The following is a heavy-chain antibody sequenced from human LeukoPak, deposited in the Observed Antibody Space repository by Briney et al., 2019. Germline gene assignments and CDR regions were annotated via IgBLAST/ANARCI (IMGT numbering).Heavy chain of an antibody. CDR2: ISGGGGST. CDR3: AKDIGGCSSSIL. CDR1: GFTFDDYA. Sequence: GGSLRLSCAASGFTFDDYAMHWVRHAPGKGLEWVSLISGGGGSTYYADSVKGRFTISRDNSKNSLYLQMNSLRTEDTALYYCAKDIGGCSSSILWGQGPLVTVSS. J-gene: IGHJ4*02. D-gene: IGHD6-6*01. V-gene: IGHV3-43*02.